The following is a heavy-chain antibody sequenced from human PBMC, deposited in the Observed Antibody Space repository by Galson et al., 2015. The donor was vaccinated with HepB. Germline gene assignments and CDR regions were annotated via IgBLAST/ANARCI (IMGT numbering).Heavy chain of an antibody. V-gene: IGHV5-10-1*01. CDR1: GSSFTSYW. Sequence: QSGAEVKKPGESLRTSCKGSGSSFTSYWISWVRQMPGKGLEWMGRIDPSDSYTNYSPSFQGHVTISADKSISTAYLQWSSLKASDTAMYYCARLEVAARPLMLYYYGMDVWGQGTTVTVSS. J-gene: IGHJ6*02. D-gene: IGHD6-6*01. CDR3: ARLEVAARPLMLYYYGMDV. CDR2: IDPSDSYT.